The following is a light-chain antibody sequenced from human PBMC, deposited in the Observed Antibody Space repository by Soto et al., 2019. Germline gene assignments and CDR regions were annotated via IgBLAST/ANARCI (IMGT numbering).Light chain of an antibody. V-gene: IGLV1-44*01. CDR2: DNN. J-gene: IGLJ2*01. Sequence: QSVLTQPPSASGTPGQRVTISCSGGSSNIGSNNVNWYQQVPGTAPKLLMYDNNQRPSGVPDRFSGSKSGTSASLAISGLQFEDEADYYCAAWDDRLNVVVFGGGTKLTVL. CDR1: SSNIGSNN. CDR3: AAWDDRLNVVV.